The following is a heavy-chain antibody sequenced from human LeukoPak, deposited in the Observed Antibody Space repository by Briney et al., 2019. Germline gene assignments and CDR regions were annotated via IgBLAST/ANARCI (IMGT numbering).Heavy chain of an antibody. Sequence: ASVKVSCKASGYTFTSYAMHWVRQAPGQRLEWMGWINAGNGNTKYSQKFQSRVTITRDTSTSTVYMELSSLRSEDTAVYYCARATTPGSSGYYPTFDYWGQGTLATVSS. V-gene: IGHV1-3*01. J-gene: IGHJ4*02. D-gene: IGHD3-22*01. CDR1: GYTFTSYA. CDR2: INAGNGNT. CDR3: ARATTPGSSGYYPTFDY.